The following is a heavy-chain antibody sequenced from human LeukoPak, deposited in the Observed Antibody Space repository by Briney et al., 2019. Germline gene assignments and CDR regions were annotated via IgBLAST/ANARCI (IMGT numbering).Heavy chain of an antibody. V-gene: IGHV3-23*01. Sequence: HPGGSLRLSCAASGFTFSSYAMSWVRQAPGKGLEWVSAISGSGGSTYYADSVKGRFTISRGNSKNTLYLQMNSLRAEDTAVYYCAKYSSVVAATGFDPWGQGTLVTVSS. D-gene: IGHD2-15*01. CDR3: AKYSSVVAATGFDP. J-gene: IGHJ5*02. CDR2: ISGSGGST. CDR1: GFTFSSYA.